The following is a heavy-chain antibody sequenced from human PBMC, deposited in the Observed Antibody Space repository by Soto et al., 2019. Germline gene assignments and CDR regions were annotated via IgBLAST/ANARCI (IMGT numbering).Heavy chain of an antibody. CDR1: GFSFASFA. CDR3: AREPIYSYGTGHFDY. CDR2: ISSSGSTI. Sequence: GGSLRLSCTTSGFSFASFALTWVRQAPGKGLEWVSYISSSGSTIYYADSVKGRFTISRDNAKNSLYLQMNSLRAEDTAVYYCAREPIYSYGTGHFDYWGQGTLVTVSS. D-gene: IGHD5-18*01. V-gene: IGHV3-48*03. J-gene: IGHJ4*02.